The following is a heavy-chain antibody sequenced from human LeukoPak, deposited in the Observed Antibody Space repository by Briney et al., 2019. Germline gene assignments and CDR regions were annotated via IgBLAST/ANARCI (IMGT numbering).Heavy chain of an antibody. D-gene: IGHD1-1*01. Sequence: PGGSLRLSCAASGFTFSSYGMHWVRQAPGKGLEWVAFIRYDGSNKYYADSVKDRFTISRDNSKNTLYLQMNGLRAEDTAVYYCANWVADWNDDEEYWGQGTLVTVSS. V-gene: IGHV3-30*02. CDR1: GFTFSSYG. CDR2: IRYDGSNK. J-gene: IGHJ4*02. CDR3: ANWVADWNDDEEY.